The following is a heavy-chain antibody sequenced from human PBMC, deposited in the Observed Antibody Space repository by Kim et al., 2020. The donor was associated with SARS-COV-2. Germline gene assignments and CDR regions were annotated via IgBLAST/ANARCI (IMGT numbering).Heavy chain of an antibody. CDR3: ARDPEYYDFWSGYSAPYYYYYYYMDV. J-gene: IGHJ6*03. V-gene: IGHV3-30*04. Sequence: GGSLRLSCAASGFTFSSYDMHWVRQAPGKGLEWVAVISYDGSNKYYAESVKGRFTISRDNSKNTLYLQMNSLRAEDTAVYYCARDPEYYDFWSGYSAPYYYYYYYMDVWGKGTTVTVSS. D-gene: IGHD3-3*01. CDR2: ISYDGSNK. CDR1: GFTFSSYD.